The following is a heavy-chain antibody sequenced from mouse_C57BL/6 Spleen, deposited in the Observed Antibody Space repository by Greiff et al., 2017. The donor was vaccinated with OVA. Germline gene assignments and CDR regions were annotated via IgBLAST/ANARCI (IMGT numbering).Heavy chain of an antibody. CDR3: ARLLDRDYFDY. Sequence: VQLQQPGAELVKPGASVKLSCKASGYTFTSYWMHWVKQRPGQGLEWIGMIHPNSGSTNYNEKFKSKATLTVDKSSSTAYMQLSSLTSEDSAVYYCARLLDRDYFDYWGQGTTLTVSS. V-gene: IGHV1-64*01. J-gene: IGHJ2*01. CDR2: IHPNSGST. CDR1: GYTFTSYW.